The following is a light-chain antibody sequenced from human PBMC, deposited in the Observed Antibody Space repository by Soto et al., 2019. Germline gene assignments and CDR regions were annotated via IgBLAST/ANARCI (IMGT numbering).Light chain of an antibody. V-gene: IGKV3-15*01. CDR1: QSVGRN. CDR3: QQYNNWPTWS. J-gene: IGKJ1*01. Sequence: EIVMTQSPATLSVSPGERATLSCRASQSVGRNIAWYQQKPGQAPRLLIHGASTRATGITARVSGSGSGTEFTLTISSLQYEDFAVYYCQQYNNWPTWSFRQGTKVEVK. CDR2: GAS.